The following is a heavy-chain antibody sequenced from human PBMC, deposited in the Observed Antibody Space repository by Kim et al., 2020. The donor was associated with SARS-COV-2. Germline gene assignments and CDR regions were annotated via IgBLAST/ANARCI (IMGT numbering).Heavy chain of an antibody. CDR3: ASGGDDFWSGYYPPLLY. V-gene: IGHV3-30-3*01. J-gene: IGHJ4*02. D-gene: IGHD3-3*01. Sequence: GGSLRLSCAASGFTFSSYAMHWVRQAPGKGLEWVAVISYDGSNKYYADSVKGRFTISRDNSKNTLYLQMNSLGAEDTAVYYCASGGDDFWSGYYPPLLYWGQGTLVTVSS. CDR2: ISYDGSNK. CDR1: GFTFSSYA.